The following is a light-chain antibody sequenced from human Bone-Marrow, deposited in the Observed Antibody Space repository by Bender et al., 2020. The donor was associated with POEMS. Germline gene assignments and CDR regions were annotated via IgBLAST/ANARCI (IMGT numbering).Light chain of an antibody. CDR3: AVWDDSLNGWV. V-gene: IGLV2-14*02. CDR1: SSDVGSYDL. Sequence: QSALTQPASVSGSPGQSVTISCSGTSSDVGSYDLVSWYQQHPGKAPKLMTYENNKRPSGISSRFSGSKSGNRASLTISGLQAEDEADYYCAVWDDSLNGWVFGGGTKLTVL. J-gene: IGLJ3*02. CDR2: ENN.